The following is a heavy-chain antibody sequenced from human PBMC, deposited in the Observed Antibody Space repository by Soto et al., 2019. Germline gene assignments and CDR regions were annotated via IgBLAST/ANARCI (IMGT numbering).Heavy chain of an antibody. V-gene: IGHV1-69*06. D-gene: IGHD2-2*01. Sequence: QLVQSGSEVKKPGSSVKVSCQASGGTFSGYVVTWVRQAPGQGLEWMGEFVPLFGTTNYAQRFSGRITITAEKSTSTAYMELRTLRSDDTAVYYCATHGLGVSCHPYFDNWGQGTLVTVSS. CDR3: ATHGLGVSCHPYFDN. J-gene: IGHJ4*02. CDR1: GGTFSGYV. CDR2: FVPLFGTT.